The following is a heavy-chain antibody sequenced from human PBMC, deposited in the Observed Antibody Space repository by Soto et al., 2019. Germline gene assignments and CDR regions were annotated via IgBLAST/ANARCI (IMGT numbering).Heavy chain of an antibody. CDR1: GGTFSSYT. Sequence: QVQLVQSGAEVKKPGSSVKVSCKASGGTFSSYTISWVRQAPGQGLEWMGRIIPILGIANYAQKLQGRVTITADKSASTGYMELSSLRSEDTAVYYCARNGKVGFGELFSEYFQHWGQGTLVTVSS. D-gene: IGHD3-10*01. CDR2: IIPILGIA. V-gene: IGHV1-69*02. J-gene: IGHJ1*01. CDR3: ARNGKVGFGELFSEYFQH.